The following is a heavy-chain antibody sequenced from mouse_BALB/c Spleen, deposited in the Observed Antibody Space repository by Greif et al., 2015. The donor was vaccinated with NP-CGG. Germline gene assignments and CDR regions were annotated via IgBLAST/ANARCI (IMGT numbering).Heavy chain of an antibody. J-gene: IGHJ3*01. CDR3: GRGIYYYAWFAY. CDR2: INPYNGDT. V-gene: IGHV1-37*01. CDR1: GYSFTGYF. D-gene: IGHD1-1*01. Sequence: EVHLVESGPELVKPGASVKISCKASGYSFTGYFMNWVKQSHGKSLEWIGRINPYNGDTFYNQKFKGKATLTVDKSSSTAHMQLLSLTSEDSAVYYCGRGIYYYAWFAYWGQGTLVTVSA.